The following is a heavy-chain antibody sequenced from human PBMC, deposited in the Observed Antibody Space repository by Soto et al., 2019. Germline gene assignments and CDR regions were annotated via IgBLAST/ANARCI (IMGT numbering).Heavy chain of an antibody. V-gene: IGHV1-18*01. Sequence: GASVKVSCKTSGYTFTSYGISWVRQAPGQGLEWMGWISTDKGKTSYAQKFQGRVTMTTDTSTSTGYLELSSLRSEDTAVYYCARALYDFWSGYEPFDYWGQGTLVTVSS. CDR1: GYTFTSYG. D-gene: IGHD3-3*01. J-gene: IGHJ4*02. CDR3: ARALYDFWSGYEPFDY. CDR2: ISTDKGKT.